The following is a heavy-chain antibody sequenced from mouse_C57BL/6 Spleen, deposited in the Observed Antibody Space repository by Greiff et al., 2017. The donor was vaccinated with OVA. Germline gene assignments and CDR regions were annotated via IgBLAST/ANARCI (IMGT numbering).Heavy chain of an antibody. CDR2: INPSSGYT. V-gene: IGHV1-4*01. Sequence: VQLQQSGAELARPGASVKMSCKASGYTFTSYTMHWVKQRPGQGLEWIGYINPSSGYTKYNQKFKDKATLTADKSSSTAYMQLSSLTSEDSAVYYCARDDGYSYFDYWGQGITLTVSS. CDR1: GYTFTSYT. D-gene: IGHD2-3*01. J-gene: IGHJ2*01. CDR3: ARDDGYSYFDY.